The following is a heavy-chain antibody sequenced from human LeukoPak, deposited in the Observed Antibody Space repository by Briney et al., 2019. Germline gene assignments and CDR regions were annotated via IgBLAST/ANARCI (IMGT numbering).Heavy chain of an antibody. D-gene: IGHD1-20*01. CDR3: AKACYPVTGCNDY. Sequence: GRSLRLSCAASGFTFSSYGMHWVRQAPGKGLEWVAVIWYDGSNKYYADSVKGRFTISRDNSKNTLYLQMNSLRAEDTAVYYCAKACYPVTGCNDYWGQGTLVTVSS. J-gene: IGHJ4*02. CDR2: IWYDGSNK. CDR1: GFTFSSYG. V-gene: IGHV3-33*06.